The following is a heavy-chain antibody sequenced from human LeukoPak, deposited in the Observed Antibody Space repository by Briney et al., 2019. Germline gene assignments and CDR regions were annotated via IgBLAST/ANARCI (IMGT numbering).Heavy chain of an antibody. J-gene: IGHJ4*02. CDR2: ISGSGGST. CDR1: GFTFSSYA. Sequence: GGSLRLSCAASGFTFSSYAMSWVRQAPGKGLEWVSAISGSGGSTYYGASVKGRFTISRDNSKNTLNLQMNSLRAEDTAVYYCATSKYSGSYWGQGTLVTVSS. D-gene: IGHD1-26*01. V-gene: IGHV3-23*01. CDR3: ATSKYSGSY.